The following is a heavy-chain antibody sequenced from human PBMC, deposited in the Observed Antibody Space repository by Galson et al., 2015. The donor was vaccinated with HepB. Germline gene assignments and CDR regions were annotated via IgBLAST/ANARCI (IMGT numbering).Heavy chain of an antibody. V-gene: IGHV1-46*01. D-gene: IGHD6-13*01. J-gene: IGHJ6*02. CDR3: ARVAASPDHYYYGMDV. Sequence: SVKVSCKASRYTFTSYYMHWVRQAPGQGFGWMGIMNPSDGSTSYAQKFQGRATMTRDTSTSTVYMELSSLRSEDTAVYYCARVAASPDHYYYGMDVWGQGTTVTVSS. CDR1: RYTFTSYY. CDR2: MNPSDGST.